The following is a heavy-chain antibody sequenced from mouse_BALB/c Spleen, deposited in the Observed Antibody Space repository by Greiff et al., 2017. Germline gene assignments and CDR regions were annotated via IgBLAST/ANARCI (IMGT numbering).Heavy chain of an antibody. J-gene: IGHJ3*01. CDR1: GYTFTSYT. CDR3: ARARITTAPFAY. V-gene: IGHV1-4*01. CDR2: INPSSGYT. Sequence: QVQLKQSGAELARPGASVKMSCKASGYTFTSYTMHWVKQRPGQGLEWIGYINPSSGYTNYNQKFKDKATLTADKSSSTAYMQLSSLTSEDSAVYYCARARITTAPFAYWGQGTLVTVSA. D-gene: IGHD1-2*01.